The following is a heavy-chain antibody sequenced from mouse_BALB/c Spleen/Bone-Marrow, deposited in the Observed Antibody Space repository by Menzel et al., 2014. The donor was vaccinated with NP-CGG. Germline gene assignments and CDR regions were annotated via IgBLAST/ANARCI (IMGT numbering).Heavy chain of an antibody. D-gene: IGHD3-1*01. V-gene: IGHV14-3*02. CDR3: ARGLPYYPMDY. CDR1: GFNIKDIY. J-gene: IGHJ4*01. CDR2: IDPANGNT. Sequence: VQLQQSGAELVKPGASVKLSCTASGFNIKDIYMHWVKQRPEQGLEWIGRIDPANGNTKYDPKFQGKATITADTSSNTAYLHLSSLTSEDTAAYYCARGLPYYPMDYWGQGTSVTVSS.